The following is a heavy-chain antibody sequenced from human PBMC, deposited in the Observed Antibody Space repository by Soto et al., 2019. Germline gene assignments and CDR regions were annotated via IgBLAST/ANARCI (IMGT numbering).Heavy chain of an antibody. D-gene: IGHD2-2*01. CDR2: VSAYNGNT. CDR3: ARSTVGPDAADAFDI. Sequence: ASVKVSCKGSGYTFTSHGVNWVRQAPGQGLEWMGWVSAYNGNTHYAQNFQGRVTMTTDTSTTTAYMELRSPRSDDTAVYYCARSTVGPDAADAFDIWGQGTMVPVSS. V-gene: IGHV1-18*04. CDR1: GYTFTSHG. J-gene: IGHJ3*02.